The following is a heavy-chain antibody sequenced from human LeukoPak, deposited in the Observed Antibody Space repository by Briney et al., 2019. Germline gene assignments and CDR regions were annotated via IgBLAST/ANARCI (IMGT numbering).Heavy chain of an antibody. CDR2: IYHSGST. V-gene: IGHV4-4*02. J-gene: IGHJ2*01. Sequence: PSGTLSLTCAVSGGSISTSNWWSWVRLPPGKGLEWIGEIYHSGSTNYNPSLKSRVTISVDTSKNQFSLKLSSVTAADTAVYYCAREEIRYFDLWGRGTLVTVSS. CDR1: GGSISTSNW. CDR3: AREEIRYFDL.